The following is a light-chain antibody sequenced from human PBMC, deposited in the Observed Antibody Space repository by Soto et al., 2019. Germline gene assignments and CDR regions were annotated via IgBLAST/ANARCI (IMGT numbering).Light chain of an antibody. CDR3: QQRSNWPRT. V-gene: IGKV3-11*01. CDR2: DAY. J-gene: IGKJ1*01. Sequence: EIVFTQSPATLSLSPGERATLSCRASQSVSSYLAWYQQKPGHDPRILIYDAYNRATGIPARFSGSGSGTDFTLTISSLEPEDFAVYYCQQRSNWPRTFGPGTKVDIK. CDR1: QSVSSY.